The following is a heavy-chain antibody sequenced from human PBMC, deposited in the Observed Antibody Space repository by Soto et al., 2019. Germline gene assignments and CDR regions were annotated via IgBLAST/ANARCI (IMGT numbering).Heavy chain of an antibody. CDR2: TIPIFGTA. D-gene: IGHD6-19*01. V-gene: IGHV1-69*13. J-gene: IGHJ4*02. CDR3: ASDSGGSSRCYDY. CDR1: GGTFSSYA. Sequence: ASVNVSCKASGGTFSSYAISWVRQAPGQGLEWMGGTIPIFGTANYAQKFQGRVTITADESTSTAYMELSSLRSEDTAVYYCASDSGGSSRCYDYWGQGTLVPVSS.